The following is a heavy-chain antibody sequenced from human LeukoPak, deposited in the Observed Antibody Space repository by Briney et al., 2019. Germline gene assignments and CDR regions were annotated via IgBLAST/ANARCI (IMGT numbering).Heavy chain of an antibody. D-gene: IGHD2-8*01. V-gene: IGHV3-23*01. CDR1: GFTFSGYA. CDR3: AKMVREFYTISYYFDY. CDR2: ISGSGAGT. J-gene: IGHJ4*02. Sequence: GGPLRLSCAASGFTFSGYAMNWVRQAPGKGLEWVSGISGSGAGTYYADSVKGRFTISRDNSKNTLYLQMNSLRADDTAVYYCAKMVREFYTISYYFDYWGQGTLVTVSS.